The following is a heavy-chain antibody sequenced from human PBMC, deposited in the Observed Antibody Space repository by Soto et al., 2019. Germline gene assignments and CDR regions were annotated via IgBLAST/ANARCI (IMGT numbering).Heavy chain of an antibody. CDR2: IWYDGSNK. J-gene: IGHJ6*02. D-gene: IGHD6-19*01. V-gene: IGHV3-33*01. CDR1: GFTFSRYG. CDR3: ARDRQSAVAGYDYYYYGLDV. Sequence: QVQLVESGGGVVQPGRSLRLSFAASGFTFSRYGMHWVRQAPGKGLEWVGVIWYDGSNKYYADAVKGRFTISRDNSKSTLSLQMNSRRAEDTAVYYCARDRQSAVAGYDYYYYGLDVWGQGTMVTVSS.